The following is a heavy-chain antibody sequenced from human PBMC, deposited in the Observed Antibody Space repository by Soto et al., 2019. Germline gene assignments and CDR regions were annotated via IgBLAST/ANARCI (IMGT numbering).Heavy chain of an antibody. J-gene: IGHJ4*02. CDR1: GFTFSNAW. CDR2: IKSKTDGGTT. CDR3: TTDLPLPYDSSGYNDY. D-gene: IGHD3-22*01. Sequence: EVQLVESGGGLVKPGGSLRLSCAASGFTFSNAWMSWVRQAPGKGREWVGRIKSKTDGGTTDYAAPGKGRFTISRDDTKNTLYLQMNRLKTENTAVYYCTTDLPLPYDSSGYNDYWGQGTLVTVSS. V-gene: IGHV3-15*01.